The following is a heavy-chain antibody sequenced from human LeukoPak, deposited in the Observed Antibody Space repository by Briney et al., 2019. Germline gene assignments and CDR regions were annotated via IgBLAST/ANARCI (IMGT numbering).Heavy chain of an antibody. Sequence: PGGSLRLTCEASGFTFSSYAMHWVRQAPGKGLEWVAVIWFDGTTKFYGDSVTGRFTIFRDNSKNTLYLQMNSLRAEDTAVYYCARWAHYGSGSSYYYGMDVWGQGTTVTVSS. CDR2: IWFDGTTK. V-gene: IGHV3-33*01. J-gene: IGHJ6*02. D-gene: IGHD3-10*01. CDR1: GFTFSSYA. CDR3: ARWAHYGSGSSYYYGMDV.